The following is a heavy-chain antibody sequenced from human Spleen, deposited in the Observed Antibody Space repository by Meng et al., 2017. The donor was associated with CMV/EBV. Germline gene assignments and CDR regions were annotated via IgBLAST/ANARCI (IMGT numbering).Heavy chain of an antibody. V-gene: IGHV3-11*04. Sequence: GGSLRLSCAASGSTFSDYYMTWIRRAPGKGLEWLSYISGGATKIYYADSVKGRVTISRDNAKNSLYLQMNSLRVEDTAVYYCARVFFTDYYNYYGMDVWGQGTTVTVSS. D-gene: IGHD2-8*02. CDR3: ARVFFTDYYNYYGMDV. CDR2: ISGGATKI. CDR1: GSTFSDYY. J-gene: IGHJ6*02.